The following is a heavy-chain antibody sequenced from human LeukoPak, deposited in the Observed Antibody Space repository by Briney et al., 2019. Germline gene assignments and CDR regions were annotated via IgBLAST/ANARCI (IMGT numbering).Heavy chain of an antibody. Sequence: GGSLRLSCAASGFTFSSYAMSWVRQAPGKGXXXXXXISCSGGSTYYADSVKGRFTISRDNSKNTLYLQMNSLRAEDTAVYYCAKDRWSSTSMRWFDPWGQGTLVTVSS. CDR1: GFTFSSYA. V-gene: IGHV3-23*01. CDR2: ISCSGGST. CDR3: AKDRWSSTSMRWFDP. D-gene: IGHD2-2*01. J-gene: IGHJ5*02.